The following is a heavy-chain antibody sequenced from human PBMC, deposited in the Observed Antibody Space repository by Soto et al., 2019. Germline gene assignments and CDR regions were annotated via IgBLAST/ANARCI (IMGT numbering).Heavy chain of an antibody. Sequence: PSETLSLTCPVSGGSISSYYWSWIRQPPGKGLEWIGYIYYSGSTNYNPSLKSRVTISVDTSKNQFSLKLSSVTAADTAVYYCARRYGDAVDFWGQGTLVTVSS. CDR2: IYYSGST. CDR3: ARRYGDAVDF. J-gene: IGHJ4*02. CDR1: GGSISSYY. V-gene: IGHV4-59*01. D-gene: IGHD4-17*01.